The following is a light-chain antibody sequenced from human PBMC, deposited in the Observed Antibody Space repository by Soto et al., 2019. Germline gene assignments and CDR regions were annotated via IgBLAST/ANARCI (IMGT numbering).Light chain of an antibody. CDR3: MQPLQSWT. V-gene: IGKV2-28*01. Sequence: DIVMTQSPLSLPVTPGEPASISCRSSQSLLHSNGYNYLDWYLQKPGQSPQLLIYLGSNRASGVPNRFSGSGSGTDCTLKISRVEAEDVGVYYCMQPLQSWTFGQGTKVVIK. CDR1: QSLLHSNGYNY. CDR2: LGS. J-gene: IGKJ1*01.